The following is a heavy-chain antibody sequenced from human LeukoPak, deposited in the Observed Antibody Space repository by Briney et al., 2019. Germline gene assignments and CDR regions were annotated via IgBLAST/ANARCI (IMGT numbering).Heavy chain of an antibody. CDR3: ARDSSPYSSGWGSPRFDY. J-gene: IGHJ4*02. V-gene: IGHV4-61*02. D-gene: IGHD6-19*01. Sequence: SETLSLTCTVSGGSISSGSYYWSWIRQPAGKGLEWIGRIYTSGSTNYNPSLKSRVTISVDTSKNQCSLELSSVTAADTAVYYCARDSSPYSSGWGSPRFDYWGQGTLVTVSS. CDR2: IYTSGST. CDR1: GGSISSGSYY.